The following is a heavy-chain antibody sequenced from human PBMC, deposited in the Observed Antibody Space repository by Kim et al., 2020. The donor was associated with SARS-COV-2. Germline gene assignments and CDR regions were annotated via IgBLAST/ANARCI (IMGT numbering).Heavy chain of an antibody. V-gene: IGHV3-33*01. CDR1: GFTFSSYG. CDR3: ARDKRRDGDVYTGHYYGMDV. Sequence: GGSLRLSCAASGFTFSSYGMHWVRQAPGKGLEWVAVIWYDGSNKYYTDSVKGRFTISRDNSRNTLYLQMNTLRAEDTAVYYCARDKRRDGDVYTGHYYGMDVWGQGTTVTVSS. D-gene: IGHD1-1*01. CDR2: IWYDGSNK. J-gene: IGHJ6*02.